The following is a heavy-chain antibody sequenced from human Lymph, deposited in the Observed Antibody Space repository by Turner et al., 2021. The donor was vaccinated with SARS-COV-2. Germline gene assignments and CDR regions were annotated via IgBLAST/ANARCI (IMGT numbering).Heavy chain of an antibody. CDR1: GGTFSTYA. J-gene: IGHJ4*02. CDR2: TITIFGIA. V-gene: IGHV1-69*10. D-gene: IGHD1-1*01. CDR3: ARDATGPLGY. Sequence: VQLVQSGAGVMKPGSSVKVSCKASGGTFSTYAISWVRQAPGQGLERMGGTITIFGIANSAKKFQGSVTINADNFPSTAYMELSSVRSEDTDVYYCARDATGPLGYWGRGTLVTVSS.